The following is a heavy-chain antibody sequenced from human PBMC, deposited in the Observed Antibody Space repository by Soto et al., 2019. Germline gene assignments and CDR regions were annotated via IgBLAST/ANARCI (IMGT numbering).Heavy chain of an antibody. CDR3: AKAYYYDSSGYFDY. CDR2: ISWNSGSI. V-gene: IGHV3-9*01. Sequence: GGSLRLSCAASGFTFDDYAMHWVRQAPGKGLEWVSGISWNSGSIGYADSVKGRFTISRDNAKNSLYLQMNSLRAEDTALYYCAKAYYYDSSGYFDYWGQGTLVTVSS. CDR1: GFTFDDYA. D-gene: IGHD3-22*01. J-gene: IGHJ4*02.